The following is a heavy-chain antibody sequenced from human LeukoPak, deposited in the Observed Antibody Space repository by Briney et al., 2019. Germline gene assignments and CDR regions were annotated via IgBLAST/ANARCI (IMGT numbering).Heavy chain of an antibody. Sequence: PGGSLRLSCAASGSTFSNAWMSWVRQAPGKELEWVGRIKSKTDGGTTDYAAPVKGRFTISRDDSKNTLYLQMNSLKTEDTAVYYCTTDLHYYDSPSDAFDIWGQGTMVTVSS. CDR2: IKSKTDGGTT. V-gene: IGHV3-15*01. J-gene: IGHJ3*02. CDR3: TTDLHYYDSPSDAFDI. D-gene: IGHD3-22*01. CDR1: GSTFSNAW.